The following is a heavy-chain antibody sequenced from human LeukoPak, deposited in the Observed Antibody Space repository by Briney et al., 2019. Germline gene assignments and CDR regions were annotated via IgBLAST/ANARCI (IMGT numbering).Heavy chain of an antibody. D-gene: IGHD4-11*01. Sequence: SETLSLTCAVSGYSISSGYFWGWIRQPPGKGLEGIGSIYHSGTTYYNPSLKRRVTISVDTSKNQFSLRLSSVTAADTAVYYCARPPDYSDYGAAFTYWGQGTLVTVSS. CDR2: IYHSGTT. CDR1: GYSISSGYF. J-gene: IGHJ4*02. V-gene: IGHV4-38-2*01. CDR3: ARPPDYSDYGAAFTY.